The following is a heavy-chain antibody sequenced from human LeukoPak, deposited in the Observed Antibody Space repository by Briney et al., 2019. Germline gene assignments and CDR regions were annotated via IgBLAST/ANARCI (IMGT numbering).Heavy chain of an antibody. CDR1: GGSISTSNYY. CDR2: IFYSGST. J-gene: IGHJ6*03. CDR3: AREHCSGGSCYSIYYYYYMDV. D-gene: IGHD2-15*01. V-gene: IGHV4-39*07. Sequence: SETLSLTCTVSGGSISTSNYYWGWIRQPPGKGLEWIGNIFYSGSTYYSPSLKSRVTISLDTSRNQSSLKLNSVTAADTAVYYCAREHCSGGSCYSIYYYYYMDVWGKGTTVTVSS.